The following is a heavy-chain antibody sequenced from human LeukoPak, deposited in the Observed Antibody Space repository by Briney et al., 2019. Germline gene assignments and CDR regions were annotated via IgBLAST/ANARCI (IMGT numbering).Heavy chain of an antibody. V-gene: IGHV3-74*01. CDR1: GFTPSAFW. Sequence: GGSLRPSCAPSGFTPSAFWMPWVRQFPGEELGGVAGLDSAGTTINYADSVKVRFTISRDNVRNTLHLQMNNLSLEDTAVYFCIREVQVRASASLGLWGRGTRVTVS. D-gene: IGHD1-1*01. J-gene: IGHJ4*01. CDR2: LDSAGTTI. CDR3: IREVQVRASASLGL.